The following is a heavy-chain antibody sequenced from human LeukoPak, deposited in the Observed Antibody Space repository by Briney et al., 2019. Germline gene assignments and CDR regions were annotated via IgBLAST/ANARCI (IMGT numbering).Heavy chain of an antibody. CDR1: GFTFSSYS. J-gene: IGHJ4*02. CDR2: ISSSSSYI. V-gene: IGHV3-21*01. Sequence: GGSLRLSCAASGFTFSSYSMNWVRQAPGKGLEWVSSISSSSSYIYYADSVKGRFTISRDNAENSLYLQMNSLRAEDTAVYYCAKHWDYYDSSGYYSFDYWGQGTLVTVSS. D-gene: IGHD3-22*01. CDR3: AKHWDYYDSSGYYSFDY.